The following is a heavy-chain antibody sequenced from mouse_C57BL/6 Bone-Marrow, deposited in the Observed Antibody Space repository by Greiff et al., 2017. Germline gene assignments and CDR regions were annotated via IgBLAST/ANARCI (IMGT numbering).Heavy chain of an antibody. Sequence: QVQLKESGAELARPGASVKLSCKASGYTFTSYGISWVKQRTGQGLEWIGDIYPRSGNTYYNEKFKGQATLTADKYSSTAYMELRSLTSEDSAVXFCARMGPHYCGSSWYFDVWSTGTTVTVSS. D-gene: IGHD1-1*01. V-gene: IGHV1-81*01. CDR3: ARMGPHYCGSSWYFDV. CDR2: IYPRSGNT. J-gene: IGHJ1*03. CDR1: GYTFTSYG.